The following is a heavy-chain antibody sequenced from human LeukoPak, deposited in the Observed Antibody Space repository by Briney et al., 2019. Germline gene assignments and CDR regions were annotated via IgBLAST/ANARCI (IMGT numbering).Heavy chain of an antibody. D-gene: IGHD3-9*01. CDR2: INDSGGST. Sequence: PGGSLRLSCAASGFTFSNYAMSWVRQAPGKGLEWVSAINDSGGSTYYADSVKGRFTISRDNSKNTLYLQMNSLRAEDTAVYYCATHDILTGYFMDYWGQGTLVTVSS. CDR1: GFTFSNYA. J-gene: IGHJ4*02. CDR3: ATHDILTGYFMDY. V-gene: IGHV3-23*01.